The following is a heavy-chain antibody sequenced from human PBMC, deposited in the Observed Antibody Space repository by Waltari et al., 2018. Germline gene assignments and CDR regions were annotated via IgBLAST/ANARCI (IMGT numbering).Heavy chain of an antibody. CDR2: SSAHEGNP. J-gene: IGHJ4*01. CDR1: AYTFSTYG. Sequence: QVHLVQSGAEVKTPGASVKVSCKASAYTFSTYGLTWVRQAPGQGLGWLCWSSAHEGNPNYAPMLQDRVTLTTDTSTYTDYMELISLRPDDTAVYYCATAVGGNMEFDSWGHGSLVTVSS. D-gene: IGHD6-19*01. V-gene: IGHV1-18*01. CDR3: ATAVGGNMEFDS.